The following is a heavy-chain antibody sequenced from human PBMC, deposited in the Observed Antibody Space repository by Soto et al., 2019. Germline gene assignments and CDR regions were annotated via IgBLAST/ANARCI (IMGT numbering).Heavy chain of an antibody. V-gene: IGHV4-34*01. J-gene: IGHJ2*01. D-gene: IGHD3-9*01. Sequence: PSETLSLTCAVYGGSFSGYYWSWIRQPPGKGLEWIGEINHSGSTNYNPSLKSRVTISVDTSKNQFSLKLSSVTAADTAVYYRARGLGLRYFDWLQSYWYFDLWGRGTLVTVSS. CDR3: ARGLGLRYFDWLQSYWYFDL. CDR2: INHSGST. CDR1: GGSFSGYY.